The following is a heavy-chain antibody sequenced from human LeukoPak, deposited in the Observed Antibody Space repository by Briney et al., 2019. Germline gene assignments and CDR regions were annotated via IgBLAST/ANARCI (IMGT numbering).Heavy chain of an antibody. CDR1: GYTFTSYG. D-gene: IGHD2-2*01. V-gene: IGHV1-18*01. CDR2: ISAYNGNT. CDR3: ARDGYQPLDVTYFQH. Sequence: ASVKVSCKASGYTFTSYGITWVRQAPGQGLEWMGWISAYNGNTNYPQKLQGRVTMTTDTSRSTAYMELRSLRSDDTAVYYCARDGYQPLDVTYFQHWGQGTLVTVSS. J-gene: IGHJ1*01.